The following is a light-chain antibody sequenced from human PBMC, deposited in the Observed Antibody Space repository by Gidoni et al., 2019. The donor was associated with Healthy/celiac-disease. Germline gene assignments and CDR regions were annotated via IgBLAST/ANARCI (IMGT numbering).Light chain of an antibody. V-gene: IGKV3-11*01. CDR2: DAS. Sequence: EIVLTQSPATMSLSPGDRATLSCRASETVYSYLAWYQHKPGQAPRLLIYDASNRATGIPARFSGSGSGTDFTLTISSLEAEDFAVYYCQQRGNWPPAWTFGPGTRVEMK. CDR1: ETVYSY. CDR3: QQRGNWPPAWT. J-gene: IGKJ1*01.